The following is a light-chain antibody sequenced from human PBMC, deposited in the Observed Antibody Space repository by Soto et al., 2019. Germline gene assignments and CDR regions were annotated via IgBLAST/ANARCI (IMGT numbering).Light chain of an antibody. CDR3: QQYGGSPPLT. Sequence: IVLTQSPGTLSLSPGERATLSCRASQSVSSSYLAWYQQKPGQAPRLLIYGASSRATGIPDRFSGSGSGTDFTLGISRLEPEDFAVYYCQQYGGSPPLTFGGGTKVEIK. CDR1: QSVSSSY. J-gene: IGKJ4*01. CDR2: GAS. V-gene: IGKV3-20*01.